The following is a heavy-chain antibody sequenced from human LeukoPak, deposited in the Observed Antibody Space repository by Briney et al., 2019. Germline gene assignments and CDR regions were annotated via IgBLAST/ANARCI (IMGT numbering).Heavy chain of an antibody. V-gene: IGHV3-11*01. Sequence: GGSLRLSCAASGFTFSDYYMSWLRQAPGKGLEWVSYISSSGSTIYYADSVKGRFTISRDNAKNSLYLQMNSLRAEDTAVYYCARSLPTRYSSGYIDYWGQGTLVTVSS. CDR2: ISSSGSTI. CDR1: GFTFSDYY. CDR3: ARSLPTRYSSGYIDY. D-gene: IGHD6-19*01. J-gene: IGHJ4*02.